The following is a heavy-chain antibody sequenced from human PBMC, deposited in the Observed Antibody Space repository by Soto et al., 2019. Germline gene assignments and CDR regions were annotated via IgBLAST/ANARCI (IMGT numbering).Heavy chain of an antibody. J-gene: IGHJ4*02. Sequence: EVQLLESGGGLVQPGGSLRLSCAASGCTFSSYAMSWVRQAPGKGLEWVSGIGASGAGTYYADFVKGRFIISRDNSKNTLNLQMNSLRAEDAAVYYFAVRKTGSYFDYWGQGTLVTVSS. CDR1: GCTFSSYA. D-gene: IGHD1-26*01. CDR2: IGASGAGT. V-gene: IGHV3-23*01. CDR3: AVRKTGSYFDY.